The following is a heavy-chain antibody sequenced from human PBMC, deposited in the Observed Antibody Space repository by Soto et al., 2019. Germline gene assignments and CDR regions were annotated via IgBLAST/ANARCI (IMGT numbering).Heavy chain of an antibody. CDR1: GYTFTDYY. CDR2: INTNNGGT. Sequence: ASVKVSCKASGYTFTDYYMHWVRQAPGQGLEWMGWINTNNGGTIYAPKFQGRVTMTRDTSISTPYMETSSLRSDDTGVYYCVRGEAVWGQGTLVTVCS. V-gene: IGHV1-2*02. CDR3: VRGEAV. D-gene: IGHD1-26*01. J-gene: IGHJ4*02.